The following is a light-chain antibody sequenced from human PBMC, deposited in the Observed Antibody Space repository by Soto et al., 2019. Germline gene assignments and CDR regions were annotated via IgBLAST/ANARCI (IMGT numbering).Light chain of an antibody. J-gene: IGKJ4*01. CDR2: GAS. CDR3: HQYYSSIT. Sequence: EIVLTQSPGTLSLSPGERATLSCRASQDVDSNFLARYQQRPGQAPRLLIYGASRRATGIRYRCSGSGAGTDFTLTIRRVGPEDIAVYFCHQYYSSITFGGGTKVEVK. V-gene: IGKV3-20*01. CDR1: QDVDSNF.